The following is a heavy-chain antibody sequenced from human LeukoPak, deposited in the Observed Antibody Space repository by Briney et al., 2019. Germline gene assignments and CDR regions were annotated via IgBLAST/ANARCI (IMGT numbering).Heavy chain of an antibody. CDR3: ASQYSSSWSQYFQH. D-gene: IGHD6-13*01. Sequence: ASVKVSCKASGYTFTSYGISWVRQAPGQGLEWMGWISAYNGNTNYAQKLQGRVTMTTDTSTSTAYMELRSLRSDDTAVYYCASQYSSSWSQYFQHWGQGTLVTVS. CDR1: GYTFTSYG. J-gene: IGHJ1*01. V-gene: IGHV1-18*01. CDR2: ISAYNGNT.